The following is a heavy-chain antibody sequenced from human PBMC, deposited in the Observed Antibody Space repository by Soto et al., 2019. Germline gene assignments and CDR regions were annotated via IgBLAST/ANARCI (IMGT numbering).Heavy chain of an antibody. CDR2: INPSGGIT. V-gene: IGHV1-46*01. CDR1: GYNFTTYY. CDR3: ARDCGIAAVGTASDY. J-gene: IGHJ4*02. D-gene: IGHD6-13*01. Sequence: QVQLVQSGAEVKKPGASVQLSCRASGYNFTTYYIHWVRQAPGQGLEVMGIINPSGGITTYAQQFQGRVTMTRDTSASTVYLELRSLRSEDTAVYYCARDCGIAAVGTASDYWGQGTLVIVSS.